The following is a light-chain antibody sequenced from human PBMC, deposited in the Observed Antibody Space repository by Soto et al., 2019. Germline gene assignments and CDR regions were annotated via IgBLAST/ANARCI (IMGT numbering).Light chain of an antibody. CDR2: DAS. V-gene: IGKV1-33*01. CDR3: QQYDNLPLT. CDR1: QSVSGY. Sequence: IQMTQSPSSLSASVGDRVTITCRTSQSVSGYLNWYQQEPGKAPKLLIYDASNLETGVPSRFSGSGSGTDFTFTISSLQPEDIATYYCQQYDNLPLTFGGGT. J-gene: IGKJ4*01.